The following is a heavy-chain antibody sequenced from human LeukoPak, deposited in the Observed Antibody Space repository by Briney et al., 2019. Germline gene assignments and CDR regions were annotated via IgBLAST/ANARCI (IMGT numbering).Heavy chain of an antibody. V-gene: IGHV4-4*02. CDR1: GGSISSSNW. CDR2: IYHSGST. J-gene: IGHJ4*02. CDR3: ARWYYDSSGYYYFDY. Sequence: SGTLSLTCAVSGGSISSSNWWSWVRQPPGKGLEWIGSIYHSGSTYYNPSLKSRVTISVDTSKNQFSLKLSSVTAADTAVYYCARWYYDSSGYYYFDYWGQGTLVTVSS. D-gene: IGHD3-22*01.